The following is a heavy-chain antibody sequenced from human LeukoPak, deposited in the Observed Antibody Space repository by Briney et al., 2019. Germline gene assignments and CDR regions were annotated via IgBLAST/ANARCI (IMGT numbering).Heavy chain of an antibody. CDR2: IHSGGTI. Sequence: GGSLRLSCAASGFTVSSNYMSWVRQAPGKGLEWVSVIHSGGTIYYADSVKGRFTISRDNSKATLYLQMNSLRADDTAVYYCARDLIGGWPFDYWGQGTLVTVSS. CDR3: ARDLIGGWPFDY. D-gene: IGHD6-19*01. CDR1: GFTVSSNY. J-gene: IGHJ4*02. V-gene: IGHV3-66*01.